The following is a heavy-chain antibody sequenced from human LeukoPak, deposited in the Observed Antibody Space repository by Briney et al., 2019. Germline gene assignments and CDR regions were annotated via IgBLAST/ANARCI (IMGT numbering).Heavy chain of an antibody. CDR3: ARSHHCSSTSCYAGYAFDI. CDR1: GGSISSYY. CDR2: IYYSGST. V-gene: IGHV4-59*05. J-gene: IGHJ3*02. D-gene: IGHD2-2*01. Sequence: KSSETLSLTCTVSGGSISSYYWSWIRQPPGKGLEWIGSIYYSGSTYYNPSLKSRVTISVDTSKNQFSLKLSSVTAADTAVYYCARSHHCSSTSCYAGYAFDIWGQGTMATVSS.